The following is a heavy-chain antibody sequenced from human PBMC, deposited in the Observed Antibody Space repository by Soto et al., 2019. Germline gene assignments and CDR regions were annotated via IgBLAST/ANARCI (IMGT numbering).Heavy chain of an antibody. CDR3: AKEGDSSSWLDY. CDR1: GFTFDDYA. Sequence: EVQLVESGGGLVQPGRSLRLSCAASGFTFDDYAMHWVRQAPGKGLEWVSGISWNSGSIGYADSVKGRFTISRDNAKNSLYLQMNSLRAEDTPLYYCAKEGDSSSWLDYWGQGTLVTVSS. J-gene: IGHJ4*02. V-gene: IGHV3-9*01. D-gene: IGHD6-13*01. CDR2: ISWNSGSI.